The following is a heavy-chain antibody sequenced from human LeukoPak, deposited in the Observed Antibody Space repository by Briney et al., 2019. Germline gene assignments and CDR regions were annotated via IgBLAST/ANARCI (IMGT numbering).Heavy chain of an antibody. V-gene: IGHV4-34*01. CDR2: INHSGST. CDR3: ARGYSSGPTH. D-gene: IGHD6-19*01. J-gene: IGHJ4*02. CDR1: GGSFSGYY. Sequence: SETLSLTCAVYGGSFSGYYWSWIRQPPGKGLEWIGEINHSGSTNYNPSLESRVTISVDTSKNQFSLKLSSVTAADTAVYYCARGYSSGPTHWGQGTLVTVSS.